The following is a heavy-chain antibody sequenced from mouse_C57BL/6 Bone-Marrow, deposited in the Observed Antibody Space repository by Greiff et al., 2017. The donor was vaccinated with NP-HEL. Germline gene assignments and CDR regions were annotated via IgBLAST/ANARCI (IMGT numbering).Heavy chain of an antibody. CDR1: GYTFTSYW. J-gene: IGHJ1*03. Sequence: QVQLQQSGAELVMPGASVKLSCKASGYTFTSYWMHWVKQRPGQGLEWIGEIDPSDSYTNYNQKFKGKSTLTVDKSSSTAYMQLSSLTSEDSAVYYCARNYGSLWYFDVWGTGTTVTVSS. D-gene: IGHD1-1*01. V-gene: IGHV1-69*01. CDR2: IDPSDSYT. CDR3: ARNYGSLWYFDV.